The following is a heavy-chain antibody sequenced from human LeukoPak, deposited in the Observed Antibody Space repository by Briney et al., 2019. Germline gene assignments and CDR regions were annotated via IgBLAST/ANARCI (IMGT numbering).Heavy chain of an antibody. CDR1: GYTLAELS. J-gene: IGHJ4*02. Sequence: ASVKVSCKVSGYTLAELSMHWVRQAPGKGLEWMGGFDPEDGETIYAQKFQGRVTMTENTSTDTAYKELSSLRSEDTAVYYCATGPTYSSGWYGPFDYWGQGTLVTVSS. CDR3: ATGPTYSSGWYGPFDY. V-gene: IGHV1-24*01. D-gene: IGHD6-19*01. CDR2: FDPEDGET.